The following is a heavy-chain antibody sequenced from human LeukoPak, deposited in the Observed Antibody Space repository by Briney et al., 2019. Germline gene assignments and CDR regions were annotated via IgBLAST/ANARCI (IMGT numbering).Heavy chain of an antibody. CDR2: ISFDGTNK. CDR1: GVTLSNYA. J-gene: IGHJ4*02. Sequence: GGSPRLSCTASGVTLSNYAMHWVRRPPGRGLEWVAVISFDGTNKYYGDSVEGRSSVSRDNSKNTVYLRMNSLSPDDTAMYYCATDYGDYEPIDYWGQGTLVTVSS. D-gene: IGHD4-17*01. CDR3: ATDYGDYEPIDY. V-gene: IGHV3-30*04.